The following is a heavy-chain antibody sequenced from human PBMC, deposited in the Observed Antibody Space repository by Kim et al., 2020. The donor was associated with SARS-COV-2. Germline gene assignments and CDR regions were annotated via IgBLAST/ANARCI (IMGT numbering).Heavy chain of an antibody. J-gene: IGHJ4*01. CDR1: GFTFSAHS. CDR2: ISSTSSTI. V-gene: IGHV3-48*04. D-gene: IGHD3-22*01. Sequence: GGSLRLSCAASGFTFSAHSMNWVRLAPGKGPEWVSDISSTSSTIYYAESVKGRFTISRDNTKNSLYLQMNSLRAEDTAVYYCASHYDSRHYSRSYFDYWG. CDR3: ASHYDSRHYSRSYFDY.